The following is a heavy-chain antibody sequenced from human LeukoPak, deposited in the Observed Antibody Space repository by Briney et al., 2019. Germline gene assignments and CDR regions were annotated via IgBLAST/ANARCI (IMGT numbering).Heavy chain of an antibody. D-gene: IGHD6-13*01. Sequence: APVKVSCKASGYTFTSYGISWMRQAPGQGLEWMGWISAYNGNTNYAQKLQGRVTMTTDTSTSTAYMELRSLRSDDTAVYYCARAKAAAGCVARNWFDPWGEGTLVTVSS. CDR1: GYTFTSYG. V-gene: IGHV1-18*01. CDR2: ISAYNGNT. J-gene: IGHJ5*02. CDR3: ARAKAAAGCVARNWFDP.